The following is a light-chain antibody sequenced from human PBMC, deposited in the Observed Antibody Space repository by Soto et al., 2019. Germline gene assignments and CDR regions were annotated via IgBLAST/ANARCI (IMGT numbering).Light chain of an antibody. CDR3: CSYARSSTVV. Sequence: QSVLTQPAAVSGSPGQSITISCSGTSNDVGSLNLVSWYQQHPGKVPKLMIYDATKRPSGVSNRFSGSKSGTTASLPIAGLQAEDEADYYCCSYARSSTVVFGGGTKLTVL. CDR2: DAT. J-gene: IGLJ2*01. CDR1: SNDVGSLNL. V-gene: IGLV2-23*01.